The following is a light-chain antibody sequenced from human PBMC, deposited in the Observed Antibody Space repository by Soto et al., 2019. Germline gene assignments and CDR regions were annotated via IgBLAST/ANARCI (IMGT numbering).Light chain of an antibody. J-gene: IGKJ5*01. Sequence: EIALTQSPGTLSLSPGERATLSCRASQSVGSSYLAWYQQKPGQAPRLLIYGASSRATGIPDRFSGSGSGTEFTLTISSLQSEDFAVYYCQQYNNWPYTFGQGTRLEIK. CDR3: QQYNNWPYT. CDR2: GAS. CDR1: QSVGSSY. V-gene: IGKV3-20*01.